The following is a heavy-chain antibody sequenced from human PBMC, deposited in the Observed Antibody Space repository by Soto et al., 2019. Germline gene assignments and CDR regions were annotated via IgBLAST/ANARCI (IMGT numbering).Heavy chain of an antibody. D-gene: IGHD3-3*01. CDR1: GFTFSSYA. CDR2: ISYDGSNK. Sequence: QVQLVESGGGVVQPGRSLRLSCAASGFTFSSYAMHWVRQAPGKGLEWVAVISYDGSNKYYADSVKGRCTISRDNSKNTLYLQMNSLRAEDTAVYYCARDLARWYDFWSGYYADYWGQGTLVTVSS. V-gene: IGHV3-30-3*01. CDR3: ARDLARWYDFWSGYYADY. J-gene: IGHJ4*02.